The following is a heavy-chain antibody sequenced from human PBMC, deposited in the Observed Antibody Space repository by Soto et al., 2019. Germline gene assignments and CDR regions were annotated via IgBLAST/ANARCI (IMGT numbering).Heavy chain of an antibody. V-gene: IGHV4-34*01. Sequence: WETLSITCAVYGGSFSGYYWSWIRQPPGKGLEWIGEINHSGSTNYNPYLKSRVTISVDTSKNQFSLKLRSVTAADTAVYYCARGITDAPDKYYIDSWGQGTLVTVSS. D-gene: IGHD3-10*01. CDR1: GGSFSGYY. J-gene: IGHJ4*02. CDR2: INHSGST. CDR3: ARGITDAPDKYYIDS.